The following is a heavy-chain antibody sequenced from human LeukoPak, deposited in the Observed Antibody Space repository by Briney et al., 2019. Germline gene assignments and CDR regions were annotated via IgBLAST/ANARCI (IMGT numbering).Heavy chain of an antibody. CDR2: INPSTGDT. D-gene: IGHD6-13*01. Sequence: GASVKVSCKASGYTFTGFYMHWVRQAPGQGLEWMGWINPSTGDTKYAQKFQGRVTMTRDTSISTAYMELSSLGSDDTAVYYCARFVPGRTYSSRWYSNYWGQGTLVTVSS. J-gene: IGHJ4*02. CDR1: GYTFTGFY. V-gene: IGHV1-2*02. CDR3: ARFVPGRTYSSRWYSNY.